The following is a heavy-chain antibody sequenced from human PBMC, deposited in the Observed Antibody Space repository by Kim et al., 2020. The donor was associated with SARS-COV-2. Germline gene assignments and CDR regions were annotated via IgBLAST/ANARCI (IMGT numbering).Heavy chain of an antibody. CDR1: GFTFSSYS. Sequence: GGSLRLSCAASGFTFSSYSMNWVRQAPGKGLEWVSSISSSSSYIYYADSVKGRFTNSRDNAKNSLYLQMNSLRAEDTAVYYCARVHYYGSGSYYNFPFDPWGQGTLVTVSS. D-gene: IGHD3-10*01. CDR3: ARVHYYGSGSYYNFPFDP. J-gene: IGHJ5*02. CDR2: ISSSSSYI. V-gene: IGHV3-21*01.